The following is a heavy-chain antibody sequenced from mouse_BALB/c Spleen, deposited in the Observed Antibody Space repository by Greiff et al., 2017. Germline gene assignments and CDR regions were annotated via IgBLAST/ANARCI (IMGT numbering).Heavy chain of an antibody. CDR3: ARGGGNHYYAMDY. J-gene: IGHJ4*01. CDR1: GYTFSSYW. Sequence: QVQLQQSGAELMKPGASVKISCKATGYTFSSYWIEWVKQRPGHGLEWIGEILPGSGSTNYNEKFKGKATFTADTSSNTAYMQLSSLTSEDSAVYYCARGGGNHYYAMDYWGQGTSVTVSS. D-gene: IGHD2-1*01. CDR2: ILPGSGST. V-gene: IGHV1-9*01.